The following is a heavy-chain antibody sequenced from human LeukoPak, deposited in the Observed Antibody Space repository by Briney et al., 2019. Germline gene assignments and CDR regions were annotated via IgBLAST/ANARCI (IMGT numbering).Heavy chain of an antibody. Sequence: AGGSLRLSCAASGFTFSNAWMSWVRQAPGKGLEWVGRIKSKTDGGTTDYAAPVKGRFTISRDDSKNTLYLQMNSLKTEDTAVYYCTTEYDSSGYNVSWGQGTLVTVSS. D-gene: IGHD3-22*01. CDR1: GFTFSNAW. J-gene: IGHJ5*02. V-gene: IGHV3-15*01. CDR2: IKSKTDGGTT. CDR3: TTEYDSSGYNVS.